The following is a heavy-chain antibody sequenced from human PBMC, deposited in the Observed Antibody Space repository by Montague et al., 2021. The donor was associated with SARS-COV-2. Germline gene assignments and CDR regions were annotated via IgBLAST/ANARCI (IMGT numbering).Heavy chain of an antibody. J-gene: IGHJ4*02. CDR3: ARIPNDSWYVSYFDY. Sequence: VKHTQTLTLTCTLSGLPLSTSGLCVGWIRQPPGKALEWLALTDWDDDKYYSPSLKTRLSISKDTSKNQVVLTMANMEPVDTATYYCARIPNDSWYVSYFDYWGQGILVTVSS. CDR2: TDWDDDK. V-gene: IGHV2-70*01. CDR1: GLPLSTSGLC. D-gene: IGHD6-13*01.